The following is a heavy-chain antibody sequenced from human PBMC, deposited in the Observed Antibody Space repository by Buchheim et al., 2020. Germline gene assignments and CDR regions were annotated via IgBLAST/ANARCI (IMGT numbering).Heavy chain of an antibody. CDR1: GYTFTGYY. CDR2: IIPILGIA. J-gene: IGHJ5*02. CDR3: AREHRTGTTHNWFDP. D-gene: IGHD1-1*01. Sequence: QVQLVQSGAEVKKPGASVKVSCKASGYTFTGYYMHWVRQAPGQGLEWMGRIIPILGIANYAQKFQGRVPITADKSTSTPYMELSSLRSEDTAVYYCAREHRTGTTHNWFDPWGQGTL. V-gene: IGHV1-69*09.